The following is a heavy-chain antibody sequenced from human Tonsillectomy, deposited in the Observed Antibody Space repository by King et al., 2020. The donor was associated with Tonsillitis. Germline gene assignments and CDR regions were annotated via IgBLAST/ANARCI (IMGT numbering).Heavy chain of an antibody. CDR1: GGTFSSYA. D-gene: IGHD6-19*01. Sequence: QLVQSGAEVKKPGSSVKVSCKASGGTFSSYAISWVRQAPGQGLEWMGRIIPILGIANYAQKFQGRVTITADKSTSTAYMELSSLRSEDTAVYYCARDSVVGIAVAGTTDMVYWGQGTLVTVSS. CDR3: ARDSVVGIAVAGTTDMVY. J-gene: IGHJ4*02. V-gene: IGHV1-69*09. CDR2: IIPILGIA.